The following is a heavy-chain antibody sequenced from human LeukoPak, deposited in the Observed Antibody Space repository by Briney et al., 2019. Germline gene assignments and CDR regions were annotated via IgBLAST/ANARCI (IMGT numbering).Heavy chain of an antibody. CDR3: ARDQGWELDYFDY. CDR1: GFTFSSYA. Sequence: PGGSLRLSCAASGFTFSSYAMHWVRQAPGKGLEWVAVISYDGSNKYYADSVKGRFTISRDNSKNTLYLQMNSLRAEDTAVYYCARDQGWELDYFDYWGQGTLVTVSS. D-gene: IGHD1-26*01. J-gene: IGHJ4*02. CDR2: ISYDGSNK. V-gene: IGHV3-30*04.